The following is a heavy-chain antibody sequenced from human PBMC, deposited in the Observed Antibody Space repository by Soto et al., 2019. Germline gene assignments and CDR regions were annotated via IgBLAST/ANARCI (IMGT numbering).Heavy chain of an antibody. CDR2: ISGSGGST. V-gene: IGHV3-23*01. D-gene: IGHD3-3*01. Sequence: GGSLRLSCAASGFTFSSYAMSWVRQAPGKGLEWVSAISGSGGSTYYADSVKGRFTISRDNSKNTLYLQMNSLRAEDTAVYYCAKDEYDFWSGHYYMDVWGKGTTVTAP. J-gene: IGHJ6*03. CDR1: GFTFSSYA. CDR3: AKDEYDFWSGHYYMDV.